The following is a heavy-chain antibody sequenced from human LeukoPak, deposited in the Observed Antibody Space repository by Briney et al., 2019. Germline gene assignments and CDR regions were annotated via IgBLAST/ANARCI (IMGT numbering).Heavy chain of an antibody. CDR1: GLTFSGYW. Sequence: GGSLRLSWAASGLTFSGYWMTWFRQAQGKGLEWVANIKQDGSEKYYVDSVKGRFTISRDNAKNSLYLQMNSLRAEDTAVYYCARNPPYYFDYWGQGTLVTVSS. V-gene: IGHV3-7*01. J-gene: IGHJ4*02. CDR2: IKQDGSEK. D-gene: IGHD1-14*01. CDR3: ARNPPYYFDY.